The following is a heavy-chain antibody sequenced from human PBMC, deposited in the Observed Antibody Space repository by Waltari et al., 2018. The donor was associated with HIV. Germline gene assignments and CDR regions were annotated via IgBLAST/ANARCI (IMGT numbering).Heavy chain of an antibody. Sequence: EVQLLASGGGLVQPGGSLRLSSAASGFTFCSYAMSWVRQAPGKGLQWVSIISGSGSTTYSADSVKGRVTISRDNSENTLYLQINSLRAEDTAVYYCAKGAFDMVVVSALDSWGHGTLVTVSS. D-gene: IGHD2-21*01. CDR1: GFTFCSYA. V-gene: IGHV3-23*01. J-gene: IGHJ5*01. CDR3: AKGAFDMVVVSALDS. CDR2: ISGSGSTT.